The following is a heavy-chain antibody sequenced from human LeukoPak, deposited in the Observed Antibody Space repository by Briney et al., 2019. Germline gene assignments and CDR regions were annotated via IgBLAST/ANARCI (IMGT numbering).Heavy chain of an antibody. J-gene: IGHJ4*02. Sequence: PSETLSLTCTVSGGSISSSIYYWGWIRQPPGKGLEWIGSIYYSGSTYYNPSLKSRVTISVYTSKNQFSLKLSSVTAADTAVYYCASGDFGVGNLHPVFDYWGQRTLVTVSS. CDR2: IYYSGST. CDR1: GGSISSSIYY. CDR3: ASGDFGVGNLHPVFDY. D-gene: IGHD3-3*01. V-gene: IGHV4-39*07.